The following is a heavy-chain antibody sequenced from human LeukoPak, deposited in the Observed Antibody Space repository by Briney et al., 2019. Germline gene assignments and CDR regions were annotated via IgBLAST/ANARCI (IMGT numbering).Heavy chain of an antibody. CDR2: IYYSGST. CDR3: ARDMRGVSPLDAFDI. Sequence: SETLSLTCTVSGGSISSSSYYWGWIRQPPGKGLEWIGSIYYSGSTYYNPSLKSRVTISVDTSKNQFSLKLSSVTAADTAVYYCARDMRGVSPLDAFDIWGQGTMVTVSS. CDR1: GGSISSSSYY. D-gene: IGHD3-10*01. J-gene: IGHJ3*02. V-gene: IGHV4-39*07.